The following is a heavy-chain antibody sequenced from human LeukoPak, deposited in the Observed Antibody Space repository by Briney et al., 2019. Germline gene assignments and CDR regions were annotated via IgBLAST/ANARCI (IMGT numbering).Heavy chain of an antibody. CDR2: INHSGST. CDR3: ARIRGITIFGVVRGADY. Sequence: SETLSLTCAVYGGSFSGYYWSWIRQPPGKGLEWIGEINHSGSTNYNPFLKSRVTISVDKSKNQFSLKLSSVTAADTAVYYCARIRGITIFGVVRGADYWGQGTLVTVSS. CDR1: GGSFSGYY. V-gene: IGHV4-34*01. J-gene: IGHJ4*02. D-gene: IGHD3-3*01.